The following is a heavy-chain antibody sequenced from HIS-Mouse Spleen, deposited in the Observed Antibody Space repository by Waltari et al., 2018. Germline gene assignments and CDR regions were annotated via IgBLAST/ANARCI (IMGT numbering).Heavy chain of an antibody. CDR2: IYYSGST. CDR3: AGNGYSSSWYAFDI. CDR1: GGSISSYD. Sequence: QVQLQESGPGLVKPSETLSLTCPVSGGSISSYDWSWIRQPPGKGLEWIGYIYYSGSTNYNPSLKSRVTISVDTSKNQFSLKLSSVTAADTAVYYCAGNGYSSSWYAFDIWGQGTMVTVSS. J-gene: IGHJ3*02. D-gene: IGHD6-13*01. V-gene: IGHV4-59*01.